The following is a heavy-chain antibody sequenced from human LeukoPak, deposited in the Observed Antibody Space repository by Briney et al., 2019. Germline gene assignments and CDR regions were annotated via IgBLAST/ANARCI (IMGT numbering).Heavy chain of an antibody. CDR1: GYTLTELS. CDR3: ATDWQRTVRGVMYNWFDP. J-gene: IGHJ5*02. V-gene: IGHV1-24*01. CDR2: FDPEDGET. D-gene: IGHD3-10*02. Sequence: ASVKVSCKVSGYTLTELSMHWVRQAPGKGLEWMGGFDPEDGETIYAQKFQGRVTMTEDTSTDTAYMKLSSLRSEDTAVYYCATDWQRTVRGVMYNWFDPWGQGTLVTVSS.